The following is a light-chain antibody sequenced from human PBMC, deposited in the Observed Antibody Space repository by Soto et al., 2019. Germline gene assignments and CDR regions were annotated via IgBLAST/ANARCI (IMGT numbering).Light chain of an antibody. CDR1: QYINTR. V-gene: IGKV3-20*01. Sequence: EIVLTQSPATLSSFPVDRVTLSCRASQYINTRLAWYQHRPGQAPRLLIYQTSLRAAGIPARFSASGSGTDFTLTINRLEPEDFAVYYCQLYGISPHFGQGTRLEIK. CDR2: QTS. J-gene: IGKJ5*01. CDR3: QLYGISPH.